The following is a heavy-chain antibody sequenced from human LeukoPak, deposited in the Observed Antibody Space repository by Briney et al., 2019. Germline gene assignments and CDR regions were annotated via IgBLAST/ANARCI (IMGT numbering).Heavy chain of an antibody. CDR1: GYTFTGYY. J-gene: IGHJ5*02. CDR3: ARGEGYGSSGRFDP. V-gene: IGHV1-2*02. Sequence: GASVKVSCKASGYTFTGYYMHWVRQAPGQGLEWMGWINPNSGGTNYAQEFQGRVTMTGDTSISTAYMELSRLRSDDTAVYYCARGEGYGSSGRFDPWGQGTLVTVSS. CDR2: INPNSGGT. D-gene: IGHD6-19*01.